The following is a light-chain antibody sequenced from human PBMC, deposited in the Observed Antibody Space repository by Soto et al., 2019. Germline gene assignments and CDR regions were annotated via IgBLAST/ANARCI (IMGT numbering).Light chain of an antibody. CDR1: QSVGNSY. Sequence: EIVLTQSPGTLSLSPGERATLSCRASQSVGNSYLAWYQQKPGQAPRLLFYGTSSRATGIPDRFSGSGSGTDFSLTISRLEHDDVSVYYCQQYGDSPPSTFGQGTKLEIK. J-gene: IGKJ2*01. CDR2: GTS. V-gene: IGKV3-20*01. CDR3: QQYGDSPPST.